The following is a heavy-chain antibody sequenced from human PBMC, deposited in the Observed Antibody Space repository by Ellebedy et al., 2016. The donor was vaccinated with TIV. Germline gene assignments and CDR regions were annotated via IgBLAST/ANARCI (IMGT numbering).Heavy chain of an antibody. V-gene: IGHV3-7*01. CDR2: IKQDGSEI. D-gene: IGHD2/OR15-2a*01. CDR1: GFTFSDYW. J-gene: IGHJ6*02. Sequence: PGGSLRLSCAASGFTFSDYWMSRVRQTPEKGLEWVANIKQDGSEIYYVDSVKGRFTVSRDNAKNSLYLQMNSLRVEDTAVYYCARWGDSSMSGMDVWGQGTTVTVSS. CDR3: ARWGDSSMSGMDV.